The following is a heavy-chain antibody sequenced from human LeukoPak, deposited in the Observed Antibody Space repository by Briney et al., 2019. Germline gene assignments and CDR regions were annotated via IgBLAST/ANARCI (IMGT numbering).Heavy chain of an antibody. J-gene: IGHJ4*02. Sequence: PGGSLRLSCAGSGFTFSRYWMHWVRQVPGKGLVWISRIDPYGSGTSYADSVEGRFTISRDNAKNTLYLQMNSPRAEDTAVYYCSRDTFGDSDYWGQGTLVTVSS. CDR3: SRDTFGDSDY. V-gene: IGHV3-74*01. D-gene: IGHD3-16*01. CDR1: GFTFSRYW. CDR2: IDPYGSGT.